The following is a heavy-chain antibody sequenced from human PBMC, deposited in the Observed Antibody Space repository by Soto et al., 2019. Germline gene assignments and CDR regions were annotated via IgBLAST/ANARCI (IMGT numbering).Heavy chain of an antibody. CDR2: IYYSGST. CDR3: ARGGRDWGFDY. D-gene: IGHD1-26*01. CDR1: GGSISSGGYY. V-gene: IGHV4-31*01. Sequence: SETLSLTCTVSGGSISSGGYYWSWIRQHPGKGLEWIGYIYYSGSTYYNPSLKSQVTISVDTSKNQFSLKLSSVTAADTAVYYCARGGRDWGFDYWGQGTLVTVSS. J-gene: IGHJ4*02.